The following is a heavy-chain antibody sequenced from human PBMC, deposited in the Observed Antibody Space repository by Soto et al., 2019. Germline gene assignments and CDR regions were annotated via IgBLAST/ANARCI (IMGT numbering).Heavy chain of an antibody. CDR2: ISSSGSTI. J-gene: IGHJ4*02. D-gene: IGHD2-15*01. V-gene: IGHV3-11*01. CDR1: GFTFRDYY. CDR3: ARDVDRWPTDY. Sequence: QVQLVESGGGLVKPGGSLRLSCAASGFTFRDYYMSRIRQAPEKGLEWVSYISSSGSTIYYADSVKGRFTISRDNAKNSLCLQMNSLRAEDTAVYYCARDVDRWPTDYWGQGTLVTVSS.